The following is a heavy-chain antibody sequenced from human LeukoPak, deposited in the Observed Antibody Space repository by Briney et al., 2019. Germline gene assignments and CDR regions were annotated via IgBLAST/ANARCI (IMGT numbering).Heavy chain of an antibody. CDR1: GFPFSSYA. Sequence: GGSLRLSCAASGFPFSSYAMSWVRQAPGMGLEWVSAISGSGGSTYYADSVKGRFTISRDNSKNTLYLQMNSLRAEDTAVYYCAKGVRFLEWYFDYWGQGTLVTVSS. CDR2: ISGSGGST. J-gene: IGHJ4*02. CDR3: AKGVRFLEWYFDY. D-gene: IGHD3-3*01. V-gene: IGHV3-23*01.